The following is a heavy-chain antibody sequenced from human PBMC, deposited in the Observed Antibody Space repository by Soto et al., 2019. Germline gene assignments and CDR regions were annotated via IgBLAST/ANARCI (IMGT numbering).Heavy chain of an antibody. D-gene: IGHD3-3*01. J-gene: IGHJ4*02. V-gene: IGHV4-59*12. CDR3: AREIGKRITIFGVEDWYFDY. CDR1: GGSISSYY. CDR2: VYYSGST. Sequence: SETLSLTCPVSGGSISSYYWSWIRQPPGKGLEYIGYVYYSGSTYYNPSLKSRVTISVDTSKNQFSLKLSSVTAADTAVYYCAREIGKRITIFGVEDWYFDYWGQGTLVTVSS.